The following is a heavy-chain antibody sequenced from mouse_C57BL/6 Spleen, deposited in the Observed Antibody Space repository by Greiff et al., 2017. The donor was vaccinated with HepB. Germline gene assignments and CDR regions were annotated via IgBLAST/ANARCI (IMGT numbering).Heavy chain of an antibody. CDR1: GFTFSSYA. CDR2: ISDGGSYT. V-gene: IGHV5-4*01. Sequence: EVQGVESGGGLVKPGGSLKLSCAASGFTFSSYAMSWVRQTPEKRLEWVATISDGGSYTYYPDNVKGRFTISRDNAKNNLYLQMSHLKSEDTAMCYCARDRAITTWYFDVWGTGTTVTVSS. J-gene: IGHJ1*03. D-gene: IGHD1-2*01. CDR3: ARDRAITTWYFDV.